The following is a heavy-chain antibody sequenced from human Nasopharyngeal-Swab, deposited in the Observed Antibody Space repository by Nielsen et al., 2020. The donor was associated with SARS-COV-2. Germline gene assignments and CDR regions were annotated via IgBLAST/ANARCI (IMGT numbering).Heavy chain of an antibody. J-gene: IGHJ6*02. CDR2: ISWNSGSI. D-gene: IGHD3-10*01. CDR3: AKSITMVRGVTYGMEV. CDR1: GFTFDASA. Sequence: SLRLSCAASGFTFDASAMHCVRQAPGNGLEWVSGISWNSGSIGYADSVKGRFTISRDNAKNSLYLQMNSLRAEDTALYYCAKSITMVRGVTYGMEVWGQGTTVTVSS. V-gene: IGHV3-9*01.